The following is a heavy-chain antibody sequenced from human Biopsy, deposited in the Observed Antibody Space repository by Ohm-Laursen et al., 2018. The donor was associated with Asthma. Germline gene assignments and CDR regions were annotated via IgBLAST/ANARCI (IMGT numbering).Heavy chain of an antibody. CDR1: GGTFNTYV. CDR3: ARKAGSCISRTCYSLDF. V-gene: IGHV1-69*01. Sequence: SSVKVSCKSLGGTFNTYVIGWVRQAPGQGLEWMGGINSVFGTTTYPQKFQDRVTITADGSTGTVYMELSSLRSEDTAVYYCARKAGSCISRTCYSLDFWGQGTLVTVSS. J-gene: IGHJ4*02. D-gene: IGHD2-2*01. CDR2: INSVFGTT.